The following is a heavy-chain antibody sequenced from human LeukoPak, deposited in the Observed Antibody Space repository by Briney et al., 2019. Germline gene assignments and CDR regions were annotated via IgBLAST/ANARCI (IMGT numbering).Heavy chain of an antibody. Sequence: ASVRVSCKTSGYTFTVYYMHWVRQAPGQGLEWVGWINPNSGGTNYAQKFQGRVTMTRDTSISTAYMELSRLRSDDTAVYYCARATPQIVGLDYLGQGTLVTVSS. J-gene: IGHJ4*02. CDR2: INPNSGGT. V-gene: IGHV1-2*02. CDR3: ARATPQIVGLDY. D-gene: IGHD1-26*01. CDR1: GYTFTVYY.